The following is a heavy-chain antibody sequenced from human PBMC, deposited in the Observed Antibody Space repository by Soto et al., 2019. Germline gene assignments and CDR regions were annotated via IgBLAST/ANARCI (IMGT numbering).Heavy chain of an antibody. CDR1: GFPVYSNY. D-gene: IGHD7-27*01. Sequence: GGSLRLSCAASGFPVYSNYMTLVRQAPGKGLEWVSVFHSGGDTYYANSVKGRFTISRHDSKNTLYLQMNSLRVEDTAVYYCVRSSSNWGPDYWGQGTLVTVSS. J-gene: IGHJ4*02. CDR2: FHSGGDT. CDR3: VRSSSNWGPDY. V-gene: IGHV3-53*04.